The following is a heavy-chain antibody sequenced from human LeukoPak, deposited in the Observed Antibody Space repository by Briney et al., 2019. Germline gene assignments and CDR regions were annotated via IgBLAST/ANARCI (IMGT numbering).Heavy chain of an antibody. Sequence: SETLSLTCAVYVESFSGFYWNSIRQLPGKGLEWIGEIDHTGNTNYNPSLKSRVTMSVDTSKNQFSLKLNSVTAADTAVYYCARRGLLPLDYWGQGTLVTVSS. D-gene: IGHD3/OR15-3a*01. CDR1: VESFSGFY. CDR2: IDHTGNT. CDR3: ARRGLLPLDY. J-gene: IGHJ4*02. V-gene: IGHV4-34*01.